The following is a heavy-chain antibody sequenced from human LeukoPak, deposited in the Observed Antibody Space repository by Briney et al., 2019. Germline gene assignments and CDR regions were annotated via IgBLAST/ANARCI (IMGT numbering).Heavy chain of an antibody. J-gene: IGHJ4*02. V-gene: IGHV3-30*03. D-gene: IGHD1-14*01. CDR2: ISYDGSNK. CDR3: ARADPGKIEDY. CDR1: GFTFSSYG. Sequence: GGSLRLSCAASGFTFSSYGMHWVRQAPGKGLEWVAVISYDGSNKYYADSVKGRFTISRDNSKNTLYLQMNSLRAEDTAVYYCARADPGKIEDYWGQGALVTVSS.